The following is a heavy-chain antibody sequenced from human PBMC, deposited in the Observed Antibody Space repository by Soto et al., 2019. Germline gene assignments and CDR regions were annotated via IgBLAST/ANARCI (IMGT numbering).Heavy chain of an antibody. Sequence: QVQLVESGGGLVKPGGSLRLSCAASGFTFSDYYMSWIRQAPGKGLEWVSYISSSGSTIYYADSMKGRFTISRDNAKNSLYRQMTSLRAEDTAVYYCARGDDYIWWSYRPIAIYWGQGTLVTVSS. J-gene: IGHJ4*02. D-gene: IGHD3-16*02. V-gene: IGHV3-11*01. CDR1: GFTFSDYY. CDR2: ISSSGSTI. CDR3: ARGDDYIWWSYRPIAIY.